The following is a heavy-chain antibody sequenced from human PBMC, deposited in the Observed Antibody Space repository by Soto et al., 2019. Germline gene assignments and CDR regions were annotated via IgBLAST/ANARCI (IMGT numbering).Heavy chain of an antibody. Sequence: PVESLKISCKGSGYSFTSYWIGWVRQMPGKGLEWMGIIYPGDSDTRYSPSFQGQVTSSADKSISTAYLQWSSRKASDTAMYYCAGLGVGGSGSYDAFDIWGQGTMVTVSS. D-gene: IGHD1-26*01. CDR2: IYPGDSDT. V-gene: IGHV5-51*01. J-gene: IGHJ3*02. CDR3: AGLGVGGSGSYDAFDI. CDR1: GYSFTSYW.